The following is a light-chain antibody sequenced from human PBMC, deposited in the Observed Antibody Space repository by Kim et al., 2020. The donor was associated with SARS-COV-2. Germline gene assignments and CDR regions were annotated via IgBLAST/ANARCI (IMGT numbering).Light chain of an antibody. CDR3: NSRDSSGNHWV. V-gene: IGLV3-19*01. Sequence: ALGQTVRITCQGDSLRSYYASWYQQKPGQAPVLVIYGKNNRPSGIPDRFSGSSSGNTASLTITGAQAEDEADYYCNSRDSSGNHWVFGGGTHLTVL. CDR2: GKN. J-gene: IGLJ3*02. CDR1: SLRSYY.